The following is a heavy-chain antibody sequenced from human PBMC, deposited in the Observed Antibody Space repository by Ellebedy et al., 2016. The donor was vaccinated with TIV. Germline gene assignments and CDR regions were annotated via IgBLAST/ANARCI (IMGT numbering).Heavy chain of an antibody. D-gene: IGHD4-23*01. CDR1: GFTFSNYA. V-gene: IGHV3-23*01. CDR2: ISGSAGST. Sequence: GGSLRFSCTASGFTFSNYAMHWVRQAPGKGLEWVSSISGSAGSTYDADSVKGRFTISRDNSKNTLYLQMNSLRAEDTAVYYCAKLTSANSPFDYWGQGTLVTVSS. J-gene: IGHJ4*02. CDR3: AKLTSANSPFDY.